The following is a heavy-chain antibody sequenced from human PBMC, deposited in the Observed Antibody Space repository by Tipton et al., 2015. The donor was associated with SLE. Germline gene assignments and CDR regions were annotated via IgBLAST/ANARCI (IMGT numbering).Heavy chain of an antibody. CDR2: IYTSGST. Sequence: LRLSCTVSGGSISSYYWSWIRQPPGKGLEWIGYIYTSGSTNYNPSLKSRVTISVDTSKNQFSLKLSSVTAADTAVYYCARRIAAAAPFDYWGQGTLVTVSS. V-gene: IGHV4-4*09. J-gene: IGHJ4*02. D-gene: IGHD6-13*01. CDR3: ARRIAAAAPFDY. CDR1: GGSISSYY.